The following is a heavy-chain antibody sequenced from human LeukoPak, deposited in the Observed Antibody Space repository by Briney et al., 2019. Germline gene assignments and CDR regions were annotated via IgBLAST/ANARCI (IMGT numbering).Heavy chain of an antibody. V-gene: IGHV4-34*01. CDR2: INHSGST. CDR1: GGSFSGYY. J-gene: IGHJ6*03. D-gene: IGHD3-10*01. Sequence: SETLSLTCAVYGGSFSGYYWSWIRQSPGKGLEWIGEINHSGSTKYNPSLKSRVTISVETSKNQFSLKLSSVTAADTAVYYCARGRVTMVRGAHGTQGYYMDVWGKGTTVTVSS. CDR3: ARGRVTMVRGAHGTQGYYMDV.